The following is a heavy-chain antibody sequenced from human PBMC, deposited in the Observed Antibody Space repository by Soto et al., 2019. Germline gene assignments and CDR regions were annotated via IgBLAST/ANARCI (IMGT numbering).Heavy chain of an antibody. CDR1: GFTFSSYA. CDR2: ISGSGGST. Sequence: GGSPRLSCAASGFTFSSYAMSWVRQAPGKGLEWVSAISGSGGSTYYADSVKGRFTISRDNSKNTLYLQMNSLRAEDTAVYYCAKDPGWNYVKVQNWFDPWGQGTLVTVSS. V-gene: IGHV3-23*01. J-gene: IGHJ5*02. CDR3: AKDPGWNYVKVQNWFDP. D-gene: IGHD1-7*01.